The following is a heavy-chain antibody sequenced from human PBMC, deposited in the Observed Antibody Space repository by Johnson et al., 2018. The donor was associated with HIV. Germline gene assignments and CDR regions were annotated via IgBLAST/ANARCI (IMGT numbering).Heavy chain of an antibody. CDR1: GFTFSSYA. J-gene: IGHJ3*02. Sequence: EVQLVESGGGLVKPGGSLRLSCAASGFTFSSYAMSWVRQAPGKGLEWVSTISGSGGSTYYADSVKGRFTISRDNSKNTLYLQMNRLRAEDTAVYYCARDFLCSSSCCAFDIWGQGTMVTVSS. CDR3: ARDFLCSSSCCAFDI. CDR2: ISGSGGST. D-gene: IGHD6-13*01. V-gene: IGHV3-23*04.